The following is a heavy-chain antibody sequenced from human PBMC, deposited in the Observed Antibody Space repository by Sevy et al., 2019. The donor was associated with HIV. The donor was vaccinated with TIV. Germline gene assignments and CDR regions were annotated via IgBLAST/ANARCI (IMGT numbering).Heavy chain of an antibody. CDR2: ISYDGSNK. CDR1: GFTFSSYA. J-gene: IGHJ3*02. CDR3: ARDQLVTMIVVVPAGAFDI. D-gene: IGHD3-22*01. V-gene: IGHV3-30-3*01. Sequence: GGSLRLSCAASGFTFSSYAMHWVRQAPGKGLEWVAVISYDGSNKYYADSVKGRFTMSRDNSKNTLYLQMNSLGAEDTAVYYCARDQLVTMIVVVPAGAFDIWGQGTMVTVSS.